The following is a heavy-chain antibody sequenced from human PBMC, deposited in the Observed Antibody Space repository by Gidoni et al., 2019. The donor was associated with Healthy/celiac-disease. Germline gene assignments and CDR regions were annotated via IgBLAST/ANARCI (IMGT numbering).Heavy chain of an antibody. J-gene: IGHJ3*02. V-gene: IGHV1-69*19. Sequence: QVQLVQSGAEVKRPGSSVKVSCKASGGTFSSYAISWVRQAPGQGLEWMGGIIPIFGTANYAQKFQGRVTITADESTSTAYMELSSLRSEDTAVYYCASVKYGDYPPTDYDAFDIWGQGTMVTVSS. CDR1: GGTFSSYA. CDR3: ASVKYGDYPPTDYDAFDI. D-gene: IGHD4-17*01. CDR2: IIPIFGTA.